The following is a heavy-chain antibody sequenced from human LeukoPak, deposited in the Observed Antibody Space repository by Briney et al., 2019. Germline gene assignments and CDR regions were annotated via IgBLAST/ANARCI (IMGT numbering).Heavy chain of an antibody. CDR1: RFTFSSYW. J-gene: IGHJ6*02. V-gene: IGHV3-7*03. Sequence: PGGSLRLSCAASRFTFSSYWMSWARQAPGKGLEWVANIKQDGSEKYYVDSVKGRFTISRDNAKNSLYLQMNSLRGEDTAVYYCARDLYSYGSGSYGVWGQGTTVTVSS. CDR3: ARDLYSYGSGSYGV. D-gene: IGHD3-10*01. CDR2: IKQDGSEK.